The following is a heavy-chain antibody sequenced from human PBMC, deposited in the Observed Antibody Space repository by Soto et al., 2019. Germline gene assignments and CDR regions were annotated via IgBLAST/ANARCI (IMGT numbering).Heavy chain of an antibody. V-gene: IGHV1-2*04. Sequence: ASVKVSCKASGYTFTGFYMHWVRQAPGQGLEWMGWINPNNGGTNYAQKFQGWVSMTRDTSISTAYMELNKLKSDDTAVYYCARSGAAGPSYYYYGMDVWGQGTTVTVSS. D-gene: IGHD3-10*01. CDR2: INPNNGGT. CDR3: ARSGAAGPSYYYYGMDV. J-gene: IGHJ6*02. CDR1: GYTFTGFY.